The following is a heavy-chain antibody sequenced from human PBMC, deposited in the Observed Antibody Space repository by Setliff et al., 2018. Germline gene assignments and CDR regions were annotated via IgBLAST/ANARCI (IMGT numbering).Heavy chain of an antibody. J-gene: IGHJ6*03. CDR2: IYTGGST. CDR1: GFTVTSNH. Sequence: PGGSLRLSCAASGFTVTSNHMSWVRQAPGKGLKWVSVIYTGGSTYYADSVKGRFTISRDNSKNTLYLQMNSLRAEDTAVYYCARDLGARYCSGGSCSHYYYYYYMDVWGKGTTVTVSS. CDR3: ARDLGARYCSGGSCSHYYYYYYMDV. D-gene: IGHD2-15*01. V-gene: IGHV3-53*01.